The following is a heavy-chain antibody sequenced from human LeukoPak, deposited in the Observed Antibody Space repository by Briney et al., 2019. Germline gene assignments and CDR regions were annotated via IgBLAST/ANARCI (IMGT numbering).Heavy chain of an antibody. V-gene: IGHV4-34*01. CDR1: GGSFSGYY. CDR3: ARGDIVVPPHYFDY. J-gene: IGHJ4*02. CDR2: INHSGST. Sequence: PSETLSLTCAVYGGSFSGYYWSWIRQPPGKGLEWIGEINHSGSTNYNPSLKSRVTISVDTSKNQFSLKLSSVTAADTAVYYCARGDIVVPPHYFDYWGQGTLVTVSS. D-gene: IGHD2-15*01.